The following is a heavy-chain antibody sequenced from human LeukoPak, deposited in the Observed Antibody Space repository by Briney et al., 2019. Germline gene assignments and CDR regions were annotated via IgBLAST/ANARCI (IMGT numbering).Heavy chain of an antibody. CDR3: ARTYYYDKRFDY. Sequence: SETLSLTCAVYGGSFSGYYWSWIRQPPGKGLEWIGEINHSGSTNYNPSLKSRVTISVDTSKNQFSLKLSSVTAADTAVYYCARTYYYDKRFDYWGQGTLVTVSS. V-gene: IGHV4-34*01. D-gene: IGHD3-22*01. J-gene: IGHJ4*02. CDR1: GGSFSGYY. CDR2: INHSGST.